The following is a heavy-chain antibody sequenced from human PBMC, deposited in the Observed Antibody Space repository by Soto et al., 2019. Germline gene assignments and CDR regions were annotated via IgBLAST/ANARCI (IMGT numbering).Heavy chain of an antibody. Sequence: SETLSLTCTVSGGSISSGGYYWSWIRQHPGKGLEWIGYIYYSGSTYYNPSLKSRVTISVDTSKNQFSLKLSSVTAADTAVYYCARDSCNSTSCPYNWFDPWSQGTLVTVSS. CDR2: IYYSGST. D-gene: IGHD2-2*01. J-gene: IGHJ5*02. CDR1: GGSISSGGYY. V-gene: IGHV4-31*03. CDR3: ARDSCNSTSCPYNWFDP.